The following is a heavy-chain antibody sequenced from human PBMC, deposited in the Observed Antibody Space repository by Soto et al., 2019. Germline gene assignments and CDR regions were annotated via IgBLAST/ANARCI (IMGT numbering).Heavy chain of an antibody. CDR3: ARDGVTIFGVVIEDPNIDH. V-gene: IGHV1-18*01. CDR1: GYTFTSYG. J-gene: IGHJ4*02. Sequence: QVQLVQSGAAVKKPGASVKVSCKASGYTFTSYGISWVRQAPGQVLEWMGWISAYNGNTNYAQKLQGRVTMTTDTSTSTAYMELRSLRSDDTAVYYCARDGVTIFGVVIEDPNIDHWGQGTLVNVSS. D-gene: IGHD3-3*01. CDR2: ISAYNGNT.